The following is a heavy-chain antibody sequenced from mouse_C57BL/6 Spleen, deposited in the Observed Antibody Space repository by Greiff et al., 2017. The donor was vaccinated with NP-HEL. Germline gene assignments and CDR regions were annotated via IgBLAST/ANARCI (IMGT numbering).Heavy chain of an antibody. CDR1: GYTFTDYE. Sequence: QVQLQQSGAELVRPGASVTLSCKASGYTFTDYEMHWVKQTPVHGLEWIGAIDPETGGTAYNQKFKGKAILTADKSSSTAYMALRRLTSEDSAVYYCTRDGSPLYWYFEVWGTGTTVTVSS. V-gene: IGHV1-15*01. D-gene: IGHD1-1*01. CDR2: IDPETGGT. CDR3: TRDGSPLYWYFEV. J-gene: IGHJ1*03.